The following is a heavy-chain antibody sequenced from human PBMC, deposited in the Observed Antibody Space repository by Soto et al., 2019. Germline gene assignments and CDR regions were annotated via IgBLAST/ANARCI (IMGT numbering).Heavy chain of an antibody. J-gene: IGHJ4*02. CDR3: ARGRGGTGYFDY. CDR2: INHSGST. CDR1: GGSFSGYY. V-gene: IGHV4-34*01. Sequence: GSLRLSCAVYGGSFSGYYWSWIRQPPGKGLEWIGEINHSGSTNYNPSLKSRVTISVDTSKNQFSLKLSSVTAADTAVYYCARGRGGTGYFDYWGQGTLVTVSS. D-gene: IGHD1-1*01.